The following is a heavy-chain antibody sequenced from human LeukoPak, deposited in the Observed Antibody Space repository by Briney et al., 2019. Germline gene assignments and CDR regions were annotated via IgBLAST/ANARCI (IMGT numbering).Heavy chain of an antibody. V-gene: IGHV3-23*01. CDR1: GFTFSSYA. Sequence: GGSLRLSCAASGFTFSSYAMSWVRQAPGKGLEWVSAISGSGGSTYYADSVKGRFTISRDNAKNSLYLQMNSLRAEDTAVYYCARDQDTAMARITYAFDIWGQGTMVTVSS. CDR3: ARDQDTAMARITYAFDI. J-gene: IGHJ3*02. CDR2: ISGSGGST. D-gene: IGHD5-18*01.